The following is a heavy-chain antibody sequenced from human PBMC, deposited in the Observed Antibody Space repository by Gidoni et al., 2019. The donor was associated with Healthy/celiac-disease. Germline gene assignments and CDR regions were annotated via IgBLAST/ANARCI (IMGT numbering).Heavy chain of an antibody. CDR1: ELTCDDYG. J-gene: IGHJ4*02. Sequence: EVQLVESGGGVVRPGGSLRLACAASELTCDDYGMSWVRQAPGEGLACVSGFNWNGRSTCYADSVKVRFTISRDNAKNSLYLQMNSLRAEDTALYYCARSPTASWYRFDYWGQGTLVTVSS. D-gene: IGHD6-13*01. CDR3: ARSPTASWYRFDY. CDR2: FNWNGRST. V-gene: IGHV3-20*04.